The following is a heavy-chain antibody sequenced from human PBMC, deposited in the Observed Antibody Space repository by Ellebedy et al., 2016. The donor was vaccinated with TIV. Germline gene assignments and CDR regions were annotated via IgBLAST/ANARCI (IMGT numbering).Heavy chain of an antibody. J-gene: IGHJ6*02. V-gene: IGHV1-69*04. Sequence: AASVKVSCKASGGTFSSYAISWVRQAPGQGLEWMGRIIPILGIANYAQKFQGRVKITADKSTSTAYMELSSLRSEDTAVYYCARRLAVAGMDYYYYGMDVWGQGTTVTVSS. CDR1: GGTFSSYA. D-gene: IGHD6-19*01. CDR3: ARRLAVAGMDYYYYGMDV. CDR2: IIPILGIA.